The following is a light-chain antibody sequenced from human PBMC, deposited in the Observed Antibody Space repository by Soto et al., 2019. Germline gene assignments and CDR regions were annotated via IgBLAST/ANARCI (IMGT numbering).Light chain of an antibody. Sequence: QSVLTQSPSASASLGASVKLTCTLSSGHSSYAIAWHQQQPETGPRYLMKLNSDGSHSKGDGIPDRFSGSSSGAERYLTISSLQSEDEADYYCQTWGTGLLVFGGGTKLTVL. CDR1: SGHSSYA. J-gene: IGLJ3*02. CDR2: LNSDGSH. CDR3: QTWGTGLLV. V-gene: IGLV4-69*01.